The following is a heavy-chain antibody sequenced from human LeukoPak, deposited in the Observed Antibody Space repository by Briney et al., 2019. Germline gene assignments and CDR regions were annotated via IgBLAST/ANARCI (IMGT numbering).Heavy chain of an antibody. Sequence: KPSETLSLTCTVSGGSISNYYWTWIRQPPGKELEWIGYVYYGGSTNGNPSLRSRLTISVGTSKNQFSLELSSVTAADTAVYYCARVRASEAGFDNWGQGTLVTVSS. D-gene: IGHD6-19*01. CDR1: GGSISNYY. V-gene: IGHV4-59*01. J-gene: IGHJ4*02. CDR2: VYYGGST. CDR3: ARVRASEAGFDN.